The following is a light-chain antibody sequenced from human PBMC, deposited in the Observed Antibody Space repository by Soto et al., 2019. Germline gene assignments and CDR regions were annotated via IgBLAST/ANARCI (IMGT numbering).Light chain of an antibody. V-gene: IGLV2-14*01. J-gene: IGLJ2*01. CDR2: DVT. Sequence: QSALTQPASVSGSPGQSITISCTGTSSDVGGYKYVSWYQQYPGKAPKLIIFDVTSRPSGLSNRFSGSQSGNTASLTISGLQAEDEAVYYCSSYASRSSYVLFGGGTKLTVL. CDR3: SSYASRSSYVL. CDR1: SSDVGGYKY.